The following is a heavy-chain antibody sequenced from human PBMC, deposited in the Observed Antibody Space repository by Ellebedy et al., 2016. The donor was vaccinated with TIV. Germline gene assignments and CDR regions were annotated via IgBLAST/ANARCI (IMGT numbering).Heavy chain of an antibody. Sequence: PGGSLRLSCAASGFTFSTYAVHWVRQAPGKGLEWVAVISYDGSNKYYADSVKGRFTISRDNSKNTLYLQMNSLRAEDTAVYYCARDRAGSDPSLNGMDVWGQGTTVTVSS. CDR2: ISYDGSNK. CDR1: GFTFSTYA. D-gene: IGHD3-10*01. J-gene: IGHJ6*02. V-gene: IGHV3-30*04. CDR3: ARDRAGSDPSLNGMDV.